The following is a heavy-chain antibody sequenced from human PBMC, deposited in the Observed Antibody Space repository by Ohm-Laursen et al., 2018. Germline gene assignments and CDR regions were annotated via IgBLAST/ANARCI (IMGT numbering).Heavy chain of an antibody. D-gene: IGHD3-3*01. V-gene: IGHV3-48*03. CDR1: GFTFSRYE. Sequence: SLRLSCAAPGFTFSRYEMNWVRQAPGKGLEWVSYISSSGSTIYYTDSVSGRFTISRDNAKNSLYLQMNSPRAEDTAVYYCARDRESPVNFWSGYPNWFDPWGQGTLVTVSS. CDR2: ISSSGSTI. CDR3: ARDRESPVNFWSGYPNWFDP. J-gene: IGHJ5*02.